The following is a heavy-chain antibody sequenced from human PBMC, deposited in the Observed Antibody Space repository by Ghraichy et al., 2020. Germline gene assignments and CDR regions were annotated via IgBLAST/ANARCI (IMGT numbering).Heavy chain of an antibody. Sequence: ASVKVSCKASGYTFTSYGITWVRQAPGQGLEWMGWISAYNGNTNYAQNLQGRVTMTTDTSTNTAYMELRTLRSDDTAVYYCARRFTVTTAGAFDIWGQGTMVTVSS. CDR1: GYTFTSYG. D-gene: IGHD4-17*01. CDR3: ARRFTVTTAGAFDI. J-gene: IGHJ3*02. CDR2: ISAYNGNT. V-gene: IGHV1-18*01.